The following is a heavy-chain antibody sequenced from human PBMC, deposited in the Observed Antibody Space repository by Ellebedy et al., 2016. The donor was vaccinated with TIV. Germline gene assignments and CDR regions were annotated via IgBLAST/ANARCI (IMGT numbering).Heavy chain of an antibody. Sequence: PGGSLRLSCAASSFTFSSYSMHWVRQAPGKGLEWVSSIRSISCYIYYADSVKGRFTISRDNAKNSLYLQMNSLRAEDTAVYYCAREGTMIALEVFYFDYWGQGTLVTVSS. V-gene: IGHV3-21*01. CDR2: IRSISCYI. D-gene: IGHD3-22*01. CDR1: SFTFSSYS. J-gene: IGHJ4*02. CDR3: AREGTMIALEVFYFDY.